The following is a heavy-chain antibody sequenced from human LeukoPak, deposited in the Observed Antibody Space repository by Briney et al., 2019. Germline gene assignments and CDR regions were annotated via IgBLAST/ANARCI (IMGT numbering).Heavy chain of an antibody. V-gene: IGHV1-46*01. CDR1: GYTFTSYY. CDR2: INPSGGST. J-gene: IGHJ5*02. D-gene: IGHD3-3*01. CDR3: ARDVRFLEWLSHNWFDP. Sequence: ASVKVSCKASGYTFTSYYMHWVRQAPGQGLEWMGIINPSGGSTSYAQKFQGRVTMTRDTSTSTVYMELSSLRSEDTAVYYCARDVRFLEWLSHNWFDPWGQGTLVTVSS.